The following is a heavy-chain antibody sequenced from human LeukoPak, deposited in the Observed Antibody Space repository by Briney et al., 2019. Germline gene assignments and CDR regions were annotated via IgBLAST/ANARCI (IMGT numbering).Heavy chain of an antibody. CDR3: VRDRQQLVRGWFDP. CDR1: GGTFSSYA. Sequence: ASVKVSCKASGGTFSSYAISWVRQAPGQGLEWMGGIIPIFGTANYAQKFQGRVTITADESTSTAYMELSSLRSEDTAVYYCVRDRQQLVRGWFDPWGQGTLVTVSS. V-gene: IGHV1-69*01. D-gene: IGHD6-13*01. CDR2: IIPIFGTA. J-gene: IGHJ5*02.